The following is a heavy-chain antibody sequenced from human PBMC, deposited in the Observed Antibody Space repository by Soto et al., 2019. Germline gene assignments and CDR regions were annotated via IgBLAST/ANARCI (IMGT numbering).Heavy chain of an antibody. J-gene: IGHJ4*02. CDR3: ARASYYDGTGPCDH. CDR1: GYTFSAYQ. Sequence: QVQLAQSGAEVRKPGDSVKVSCKASGYTFSAYQMHWVRQAPGQGLEWMGIINPDGGSTNYAQKFQGRVTMTRDTSTSTVYMELSSLRSEDTAMYYCARASYYDGTGPCDHWGQGTLVTVSS. V-gene: IGHV1-46*01. CDR2: INPDGGST. D-gene: IGHD3-22*01.